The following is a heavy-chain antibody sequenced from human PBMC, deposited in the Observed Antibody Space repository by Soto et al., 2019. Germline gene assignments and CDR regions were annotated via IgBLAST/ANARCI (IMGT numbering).Heavy chain of an antibody. CDR1: GFTFSSYG. Sequence: GGSLRLSCAASGFTFSSYGMHWVRQAPGKGLEWVAVISYDGSNKYYADSVKGRFTISRDNSKNTLYLQMNSLRAEDTAVYYCAKDXCLRGVRCGRYGGPSDYWGQGTLVTVSS. J-gene: IGHJ4*02. D-gene: IGHD3-16*01. V-gene: IGHV3-30*18. CDR2: ISYDGSNK. CDR3: AKDXCLRGVRCGRYGGPSDY.